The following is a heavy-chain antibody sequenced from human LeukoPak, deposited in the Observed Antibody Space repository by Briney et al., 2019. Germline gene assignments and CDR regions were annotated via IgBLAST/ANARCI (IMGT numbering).Heavy chain of an antibody. CDR2: INPRIGDT. Sequence: ASVKVSCKASGYTFTSYYMHWVRQAPGQGLEWMGRINPRIGDTNSARRFQGRVTMTRDTSISTAYMDLNRLTSDDTAVYYCARGAWDYDGKDCWGQGTLVTVSS. CDR1: GYTFTSYY. D-gene: IGHD1-7*01. J-gene: IGHJ4*02. CDR3: ARGAWDYDGKDC. V-gene: IGHV1-2*06.